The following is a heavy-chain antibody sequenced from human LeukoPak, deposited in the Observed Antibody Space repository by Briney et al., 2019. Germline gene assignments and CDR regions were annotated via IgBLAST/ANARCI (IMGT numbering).Heavy chain of an antibody. CDR1: GYTFTGYY. V-gene: IGHV1-2*02. CDR3: AYSGGYMHCSSTSCKPEGNYYYGMDV. D-gene: IGHD2-2*01. Sequence: ASVKVSCKASGYTFTGYYMHWVRQAPGQGLEWMGWISPNSGGTNYAQKFQGRVTMTRDTSISTAYMELSRLRSDDTAVYYCAYSGGYMHCSSTSCKPEGNYYYGMDVWGQGTTVAVSS. CDR2: ISPNSGGT. J-gene: IGHJ6*02.